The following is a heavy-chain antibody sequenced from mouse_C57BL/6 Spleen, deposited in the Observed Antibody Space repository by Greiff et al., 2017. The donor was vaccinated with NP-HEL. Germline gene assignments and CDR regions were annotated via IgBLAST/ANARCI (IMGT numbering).Heavy chain of an antibody. CDR2: IDPSDSYT. CDR3: ARRGNYGFYFDY. Sequence: VQLQQSGAELVKPGASVKLSCKASGYTFTSYWMQWVKQRPGQGLEWIGEIDPSDSYTNYNQKFKGKATLTVDTSSSTAYMQLSSLTSEDSAVYYCARRGNYGFYFDYWGQGTTLTVSS. CDR1: GYTFTSYW. J-gene: IGHJ2*01. V-gene: IGHV1-50*01. D-gene: IGHD2-1*01.